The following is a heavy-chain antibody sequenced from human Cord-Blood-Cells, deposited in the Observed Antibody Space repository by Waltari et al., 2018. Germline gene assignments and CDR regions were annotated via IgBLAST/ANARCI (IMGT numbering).Heavy chain of an antibody. CDR3: ARDRLHYNWFDP. CDR2: IYSGGST. D-gene: IGHD4-4*01. Sequence: EVQLVESGGGLIQTGGSLRLSCASSGFTVSSNDMSWVRQAPGKGLEWVSVIYSGGSTYYADSVKGRFTISRDNSKNTLYLQMNSLRAEDTAVYYCARDRLHYNWFDPWGQGTLVTVSS. J-gene: IGHJ5*02. CDR1: GFTVSSND. V-gene: IGHV3-53*01.